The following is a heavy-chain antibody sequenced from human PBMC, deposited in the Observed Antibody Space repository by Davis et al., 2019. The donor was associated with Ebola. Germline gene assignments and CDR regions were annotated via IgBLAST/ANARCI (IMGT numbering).Heavy chain of an antibody. V-gene: IGHV3-7*01. CDR2: IKQDGSEK. D-gene: IGHD3-3*01. J-gene: IGHJ6*02. CDR1: GVTFRNYV. CDR3: ARDPEYYDFWSGYYHYYYGMDV. Sequence: GESLKISCAVSGVTFRNYVMSWVRQAPGKGLEWVANIKQDGSEKYYVDSVKGRFTISRDNAKNSLYLQMNSLRAEDTAVYYCARDPEYYDFWSGYYHYYYGMDVWGQGTTVTVSS.